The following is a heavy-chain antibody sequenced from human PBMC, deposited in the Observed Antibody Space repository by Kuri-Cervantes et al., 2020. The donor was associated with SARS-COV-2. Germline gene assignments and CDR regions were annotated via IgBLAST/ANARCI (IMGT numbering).Heavy chain of an antibody. CDR1: GYTFTGYY. CDR2: INPNSGGT. D-gene: IGHD3-3*01. Sequence: ASVKVSCKASGYTFTGYYMHWVRQAPGQGLEWMGWINPNSGGTSYAQKFQGRVTMTRDTSISTAYMELSSLRSEDTAVYYCARKYDFWSGYSYYYGMDVWGRGTTVTVSS. V-gene: IGHV1-2*02. CDR3: ARKYDFWSGYSYYYGMDV. J-gene: IGHJ6*02.